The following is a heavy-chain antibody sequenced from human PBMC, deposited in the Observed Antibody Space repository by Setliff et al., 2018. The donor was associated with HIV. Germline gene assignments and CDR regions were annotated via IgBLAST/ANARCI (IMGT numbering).Heavy chain of an antibody. Sequence: ASVKVSCKASGYTFTDYYMHWAQQAPGKGLEWMGRVDPEDGETIYAEKFQGRVTMTRDTSISTAYMELSRLRSDDTAVYYCARDYYDSSGYIFFPGLPDYWGQGTLVTVSS. J-gene: IGHJ4*02. CDR1: GYTFTDYY. CDR2: VDPEDGET. CDR3: ARDYYDSSGYIFFPGLPDY. V-gene: IGHV1-2*06. D-gene: IGHD3-22*01.